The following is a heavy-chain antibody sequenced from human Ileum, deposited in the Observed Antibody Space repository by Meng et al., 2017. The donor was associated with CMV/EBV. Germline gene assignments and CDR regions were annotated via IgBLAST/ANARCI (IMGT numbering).Heavy chain of an antibody. D-gene: IGHD1/OR15-1a*01. Sequence: GESLKISCAASGFTFNTYGVHWVRQAPGKGLEWIAYIRYDGITKYYADSVKGRFTISRDNAKNSLYLQMNSLRAEDTAVYYCVRDVADGTSAGLGYWGQGTLVTVSS. CDR1: GFTFNTYG. CDR2: IRYDGITK. V-gene: IGHV3-30*02. J-gene: IGHJ4*02. CDR3: VRDVADGTSAGLGY.